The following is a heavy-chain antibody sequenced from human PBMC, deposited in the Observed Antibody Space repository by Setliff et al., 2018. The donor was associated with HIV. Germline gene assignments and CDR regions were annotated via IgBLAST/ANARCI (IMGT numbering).Heavy chain of an antibody. V-gene: IGHV4-34*01. J-gene: IGHJ4*01. CDR1: GGSFSGHY. CDR3: ARGSRSPLVNKFRVTPAFDY. Sequence: SETLSLSCAVYGGSFSGHYWSWIRQTPGKGLEWIGDISHSGSTNYNPSLKSRVTISVDTSKNQFSLRLTSVTAADTAVYFCARGSRSPLVNKFRVTPAFDYWGQGTLVTVSS. CDR2: ISHSGST. D-gene: IGHD2-21*02.